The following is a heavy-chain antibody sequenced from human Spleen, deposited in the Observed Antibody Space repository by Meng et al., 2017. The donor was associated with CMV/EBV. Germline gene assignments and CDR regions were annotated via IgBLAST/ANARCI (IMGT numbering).Heavy chain of an antibody. CDR1: GFTFSSYW. J-gene: IGHJ5*02. Sequence: SCAASGFTFSSYWMHWVRQAPGKGLVWVSRINNDGSSTNYADSVKGRFTISRDNAKNTLYLQMNSLRVEDTAVYYCARVSSGRLGWFDPWGQGTLVTVSS. CDR2: INNDGSST. D-gene: IGHD2-15*01. CDR3: ARVSSGRLGWFDP. V-gene: IGHV3-74*01.